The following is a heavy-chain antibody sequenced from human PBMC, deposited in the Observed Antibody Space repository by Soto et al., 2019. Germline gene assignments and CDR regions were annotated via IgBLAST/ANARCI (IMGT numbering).Heavy chain of an antibody. V-gene: IGHV4-59*01. CDR3: ARAEAGDYYYGMDV. J-gene: IGHJ6*02. CDR2: IYYSGST. CDR1: GGSISSYY. Sequence: PLETLSLTCTVSGGSISSYYWSWIRQPPGKGLEWIGYIYYSGSTNYNPSLKSRVTISVDTSKNQFSLKLSSVTAADTAVYYCARAEAGDYYYGMDVWGQGTTVT. D-gene: IGHD3-10*01.